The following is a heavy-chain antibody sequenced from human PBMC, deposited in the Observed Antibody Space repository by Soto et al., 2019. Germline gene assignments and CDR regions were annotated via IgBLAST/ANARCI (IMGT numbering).Heavy chain of an antibody. CDR2: ISGYNGNT. CDR3: ARAGKYYYGSGRPYYYGMDV. D-gene: IGHD3-10*01. V-gene: IGHV1-18*04. J-gene: IGHJ6*02. CDR1: GYTFTSYG. Sequence: QVQLVQSGAEVKKPGASVKVSCKASGYTFTSYGVSWVRQAPGQGLEWMGWISGYNGNTNYAQKLQGRVTMTTDTATSTAYMEVRSLRSDDTAVYYCARAGKYYYGSGRPYYYGMDVWGQGITVTVSS.